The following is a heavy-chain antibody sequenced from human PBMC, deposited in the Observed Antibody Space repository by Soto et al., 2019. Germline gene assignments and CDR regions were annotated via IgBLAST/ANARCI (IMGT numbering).Heavy chain of an antibody. J-gene: IGHJ5*02. D-gene: IGHD1-20*01. CDR2: ISAYNGNT. Sequence: GASVKVSCKASGYTFTSYGISWVRQAPGQGLEWMGWISAYNGNTNYAQKLQGRVTMTTDTSTSTAYMELRSLRSDDTAVYYCARVSFNPNNWNPSEKGYWFHPWGQGTLVTVSS. V-gene: IGHV1-18*01. CDR3: ARVSFNPNNWNPSEKGYWFHP. CDR1: GYTFTSYG.